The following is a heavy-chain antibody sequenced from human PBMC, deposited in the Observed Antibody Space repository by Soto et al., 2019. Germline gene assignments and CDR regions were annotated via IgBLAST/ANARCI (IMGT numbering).Heavy chain of an antibody. J-gene: IGHJ4*02. CDR2: INWNGGST. V-gene: IGHV3-20*04. Sequence: GGSLRLSCAASGFTFDDYGMSWVRQAPGKGLEWVSGINWNGGSTGYADSVKGRFTISRDNAKNSLYLQMNSLRAEDTALYYCARTSGAVWFGELSDYWGQGTLVTVSS. CDR1: GFTFDDYG. CDR3: ARTSGAVWFGELSDY. D-gene: IGHD3-10*01.